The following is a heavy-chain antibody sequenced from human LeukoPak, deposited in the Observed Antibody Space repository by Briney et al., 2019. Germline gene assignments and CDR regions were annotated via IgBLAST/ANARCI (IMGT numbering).Heavy chain of an antibody. V-gene: IGHV3-48*01. J-gene: IGHJ4*02. CDR3: ASDIITMVRGVTLDY. D-gene: IGHD3-10*01. CDR1: GFTFSSYS. CDR2: ISSSSSTI. Sequence: GGSLRLSCAASGFTFSSYSMNWVRQAPGKGLEWVSYISSSSSTIYYADSVKGRFTISRDNAKNSLYLQMNSLRAEDTAVYYCASDIITMVRGVTLDYWGQGTLVTVSS.